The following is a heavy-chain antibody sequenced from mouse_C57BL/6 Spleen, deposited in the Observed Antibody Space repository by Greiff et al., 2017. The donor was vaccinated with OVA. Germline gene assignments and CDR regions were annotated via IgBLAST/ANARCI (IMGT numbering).Heavy chain of an antibody. D-gene: IGHD1-1*01. J-gene: IGHJ4*01. Sequence: DVKLVESGGGLVKPGGSLKLSCAASGFTFSDYGMHWVRQAPEKGLEWVAYISSGSSTIYYADTVKGRFTISRDNAKNTLFLQMTSLRSEDTAMYYCARVYYYGELAQGYAMDYWGQGTSVTVSS. CDR2: ISSGSSTI. V-gene: IGHV5-17*01. CDR1: GFTFSDYG. CDR3: ARVYYYGELAQGYAMDY.